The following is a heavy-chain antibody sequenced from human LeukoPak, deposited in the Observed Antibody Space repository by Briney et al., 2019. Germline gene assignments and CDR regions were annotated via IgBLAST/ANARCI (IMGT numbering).Heavy chain of an antibody. J-gene: IGHJ4*02. V-gene: IGHV3-30*18. CDR2: ISYDGSNK. CDR1: GFTFSSYS. Sequence: PGRSLRLSCAASGFTFSSYSMHWVRQAPGKGLEWVAVISYDGSNKYYADSVKGRFTISRDNSKNTLYLQMNSLRAEDTAVYYCAKSGRYDILTGYFLWGQGTLVTVSS. CDR3: AKSGRYDILTGYFL. D-gene: IGHD3-9*01.